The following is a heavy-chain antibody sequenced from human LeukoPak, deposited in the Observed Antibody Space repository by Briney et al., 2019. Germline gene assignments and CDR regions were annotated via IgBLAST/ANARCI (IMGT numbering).Heavy chain of an antibody. CDR2: IYSGGST. CDR1: GFTVSSNY. J-gene: IGHJ4*02. Sequence: PGGSLRLSCAASGFTVSSNYMSWVRQAPGKGLEWVSVIYSGGSTYYADSVKGRFTISRDNSKNTLYLQMNSLRAGDTAVYYCASYDSSGYYVDYWGQGTLVTVSS. CDR3: ASYDSSGYYVDY. V-gene: IGHV3-53*01. D-gene: IGHD3-22*01.